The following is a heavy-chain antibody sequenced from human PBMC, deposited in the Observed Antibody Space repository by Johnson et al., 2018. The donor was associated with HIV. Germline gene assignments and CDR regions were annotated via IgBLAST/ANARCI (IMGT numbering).Heavy chain of an antibody. Sequence: EVQLVESGGGLVQSGGSLRLSCGASGFSVSNTYMNWVRQAPGKGLEWVSGINWNGGSTGYADSVKGRFTISRDNAKNSLYLQMNNLRAEDTALYYCARRWELHSNAFDIWGQGTIVTVSS. D-gene: IGHD1-26*01. V-gene: IGHV3-20*04. CDR3: ARRWELHSNAFDI. J-gene: IGHJ3*02. CDR1: GFSVSNTY. CDR2: INWNGGST.